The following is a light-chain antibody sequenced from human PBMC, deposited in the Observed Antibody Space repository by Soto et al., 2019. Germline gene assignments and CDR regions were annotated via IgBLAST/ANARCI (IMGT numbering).Light chain of an antibody. J-gene: IGKJ1*01. CDR1: QSVIGD. CDR2: GTS. V-gene: IGKV3-15*01. Sequence: EIVMTQSPVTLSVSPGESATLSCRASQSVIGDLAWYQQRPGQAPRLLIYGTSTRATGIPARFSGSGSGTDFTLTISGLQPDDFATYYCQHYNIYSPWTFGQGTKVEIK. CDR3: QHYNIYSPWT.